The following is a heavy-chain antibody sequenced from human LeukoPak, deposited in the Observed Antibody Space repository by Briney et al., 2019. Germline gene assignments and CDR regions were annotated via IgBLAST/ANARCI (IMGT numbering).Heavy chain of an antibody. J-gene: IGHJ4*02. CDR2: INPNSGGT. CDR3: AREGRSGSYLPRDY. D-gene: IGHD1-26*01. V-gene: IGHV1-2*02. CDR1: GYTFTGYY. Sequence: ASVKVSRKASGYTFTGYYMHWVRQAPGQGLEWMGWINPNSGGTNYAQKFQGRVTMTRDTSISTAYMELSRLRSDDTAVYYCAREGRSGSYLPRDYWGQGTLVTVSS.